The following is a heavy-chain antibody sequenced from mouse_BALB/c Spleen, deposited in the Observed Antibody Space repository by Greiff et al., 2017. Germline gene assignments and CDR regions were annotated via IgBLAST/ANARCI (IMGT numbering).Heavy chain of an antibody. J-gene: IGHJ4*01. Sequence: EVQVVESGGGLVQPGGSRKLSCAASGFTFSSFGMHWVRQAPEKGLEWVAYISSGSSTIYYADTVKGRFTISRDNPKNTLFLQMTSLRSEDTAMYYCARNGYYRNYYAMDYWGQGTSVTVSS. CDR1: GFTFSSFG. V-gene: IGHV5-17*02. D-gene: IGHD2-3*01. CDR3: ARNGYYRNYYAMDY. CDR2: ISSGSSTI.